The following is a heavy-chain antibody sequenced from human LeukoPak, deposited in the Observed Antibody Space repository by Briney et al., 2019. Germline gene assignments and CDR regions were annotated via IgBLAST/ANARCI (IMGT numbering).Heavy chain of an antibody. V-gene: IGHV4-59*01. CDR3: ARVYSRHFDY. CDR2: IYYSGST. Sequence: SETLSLTCTVSGGSISSYYWSWLRQPPGKGLEWIGYIYYSGSTNYNPSLKSRVTISVDTSKNQFSLKLTSVTAADTAVYYCARVYSRHFDYWGQGTLVTVSS. J-gene: IGHJ4*02. CDR1: GGSISSYY. D-gene: IGHD1-14*01.